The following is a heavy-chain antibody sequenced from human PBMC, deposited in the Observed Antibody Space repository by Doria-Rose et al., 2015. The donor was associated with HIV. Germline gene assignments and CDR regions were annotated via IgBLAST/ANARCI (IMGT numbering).Heavy chain of an antibody. J-gene: IGHJ4*02. D-gene: IGHD4-17*01. CDR3: ARDSSDYVPFDY. CDR2: IYTSGST. Sequence: SWIRQPAGKGLEWIGRIYTSGSTNYNPSLKSRVTMSLDTAKNHFSLKLTSVTAADTAVYYCARDSSDYVPFDYWGQGALVSVSS. V-gene: IGHV4-4*07.